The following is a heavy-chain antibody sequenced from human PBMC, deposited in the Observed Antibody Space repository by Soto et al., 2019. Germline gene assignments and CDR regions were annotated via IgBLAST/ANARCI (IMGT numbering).Heavy chain of an antibody. V-gene: IGHV3-9*01. CDR2: ISWNSGSI. CDR1: GFTFDDYA. D-gene: IGHD2-2*01. J-gene: IGHJ4*02. Sequence: EVQLVESGGGLVQPGRSLRLSCAASGFTFDDYAMHWVRQAPGKGLEWVSGISWNSGSIGYADSVKGRFTISRDNAKNSLYLQMNSLRAEDTALYYCAKDSHADIVVVPAATGIDYWGQGTLVTVSS. CDR3: AKDSHADIVVVPAATGIDY.